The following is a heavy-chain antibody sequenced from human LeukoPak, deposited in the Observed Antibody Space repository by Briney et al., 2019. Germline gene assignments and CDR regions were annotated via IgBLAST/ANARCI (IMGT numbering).Heavy chain of an antibody. D-gene: IGHD7-27*01. V-gene: IGHV4-34*01. Sequence: SETLSLTCAVYGGPFSGYYWSWIRQSPGKGLEWIGEIDHSGSTNYKPSLKSRVTISLDTSKKQFSLKLSSVTAADTAVYYCARLQTGDYAFDYWGQGTLVTVSS. J-gene: IGHJ4*02. CDR3: ARLQTGDYAFDY. CDR1: GGPFSGYY. CDR2: IDHSGST.